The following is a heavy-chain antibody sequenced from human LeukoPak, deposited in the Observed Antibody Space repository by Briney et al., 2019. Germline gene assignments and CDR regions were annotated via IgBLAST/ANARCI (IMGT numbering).Heavy chain of an antibody. CDR3: ARDPRRRDYYDSSGYYYVGAFDI. Sequence: EASVKVSCTASGYTFTGYYMHWVRQAPGQGLEWMGWINPNSGGTNYAQKFQGRVTMTRDTSISTAYMGLSRLRSDDTAVYYCARDPRRRDYYDSSGYYYVGAFDIWGQGTMVTVSS. V-gene: IGHV1-2*02. CDR2: INPNSGGT. CDR1: GYTFTGYY. J-gene: IGHJ3*02. D-gene: IGHD3-22*01.